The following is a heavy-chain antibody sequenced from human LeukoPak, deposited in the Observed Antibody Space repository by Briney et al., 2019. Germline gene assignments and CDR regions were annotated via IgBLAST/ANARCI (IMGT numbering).Heavy chain of an antibody. J-gene: IGHJ5*02. D-gene: IGHD1-26*01. CDR3: ARGTYSGSRRRGWFDP. CDR1: GGSFSGYY. V-gene: IGHV4-34*01. Sequence: SETLSLTCAVYGGSFSGYYWSWIRQPPGKGLEWIGEINHSGSTNYNPSLKSRVTISVDTSKNQFSLKLSSVTAADMAVYYCARGTYSGSRRRGWFDPWGQGTLVTVSS. CDR2: INHSGST.